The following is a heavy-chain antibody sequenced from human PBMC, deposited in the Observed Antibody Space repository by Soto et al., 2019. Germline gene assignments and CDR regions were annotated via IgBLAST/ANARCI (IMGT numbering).Heavy chain of an antibody. J-gene: IGHJ4*02. CDR1: GFTFSTYA. CDR3: ARDPSHSYYTLFYYFDY. Sequence: EVQLLESGGGLVQPGGSLRLSCAASGFTFSTYAMSWVRQAPGKGLEWVSAISGSGSNTYNADSVKGRFTISRDDSKSTLYLQMNSLRAEDTAVYYCARDPSHSYYTLFYYFDYWGQGTLVTVSS. CDR2: ISGSGSNT. V-gene: IGHV3-23*01. D-gene: IGHD1-26*01.